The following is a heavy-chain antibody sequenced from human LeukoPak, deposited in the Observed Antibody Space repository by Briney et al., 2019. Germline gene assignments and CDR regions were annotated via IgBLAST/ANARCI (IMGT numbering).Heavy chain of an antibody. CDR3: ARDVIYYDSSGYYWDAFDI. CDR1: GYTFTSYA. J-gene: IGHJ3*02. CDR2: INAGIGNT. V-gene: IGHV1-3*01. Sequence: ASVKVSRKASGYTFTSYAMHWVRQAPRQRLEWMGWINAGIGNTKYSQKFQGRVTIARDTSASTAYMELSSLRSEDTAVYYCARDVIYYDSSGYYWDAFDIWGQGTMVTVSS. D-gene: IGHD3-22*01.